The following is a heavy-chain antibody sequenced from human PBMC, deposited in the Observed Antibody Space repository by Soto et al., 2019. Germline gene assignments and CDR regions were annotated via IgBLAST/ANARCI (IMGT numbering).Heavy chain of an antibody. J-gene: IGHJ5*01. Sequence: DVQLVESGGGLVQPGRSLRLSCATSGFRFGDYGMSWFRQAPGKGLEWVGFISTEPFGATTQYAASVKGRFSITRDDSKSIAGLQMNSLKTEDTAVYYCCSKVTLSGLVLPTHWFESWGQGTLVTVSS. CDR1: GFRFGDYG. CDR3: CSKVTLSGLVLPTHWFES. CDR2: ISTEPFGATT. D-gene: IGHD3-3*01. V-gene: IGHV3-49*03.